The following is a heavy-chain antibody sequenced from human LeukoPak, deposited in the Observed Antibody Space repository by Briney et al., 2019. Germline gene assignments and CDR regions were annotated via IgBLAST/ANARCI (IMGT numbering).Heavy chain of an antibody. V-gene: IGHV4-34*01. CDR3: AREVADYGGYYYYHYMDV. Sequence: SETLSLTCAVYGGSFSGCYWSWIRQPPGQGLEWIGEINHSGSTNYNPSLKSRVTMSVDTSKNQFSLKLSSVTAADTAMYYCAREVADYGGYYYYHYMDVWGKGTTVTISS. D-gene: IGHD4-23*01. J-gene: IGHJ6*03. CDR1: GGSFSGCY. CDR2: INHSGST.